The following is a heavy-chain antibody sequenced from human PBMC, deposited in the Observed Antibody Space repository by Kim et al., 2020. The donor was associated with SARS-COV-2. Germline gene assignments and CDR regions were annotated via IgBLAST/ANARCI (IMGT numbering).Heavy chain of an antibody. CDR1: GFTFSSYG. D-gene: IGHD1-26*01. J-gene: IGHJ4*02. CDR3: AKDGSFDY. CDR2: ISYDGSNK. Sequence: GGSLRLSCAASGFTFSSYGMHWVRQAPGKGLEWVAVISYDGSNKYYADSVKGRFTISRDNSKNTLYLQMNSLRAEDTAVYYCAKDGSFDYWGQGTLVTVSS. V-gene: IGHV3-30*18.